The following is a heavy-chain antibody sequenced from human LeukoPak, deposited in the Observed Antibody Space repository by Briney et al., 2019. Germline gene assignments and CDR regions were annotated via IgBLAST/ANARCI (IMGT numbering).Heavy chain of an antibody. CDR3: ARNGDYGLGIYMDV. Sequence: SETLSLTCTVSGGSISSSSYYWGWIRQPPGKGLEWIGSIYYSGSTYYNPSLKSRVTISVDTSKNQFSLKLSSVTAADTAVYYCARNGDYGLGIYMDVWGKGTTVTVSS. V-gene: IGHV4-39*07. D-gene: IGHD4-17*01. CDR1: GGSISSSSYY. J-gene: IGHJ6*03. CDR2: IYYSGST.